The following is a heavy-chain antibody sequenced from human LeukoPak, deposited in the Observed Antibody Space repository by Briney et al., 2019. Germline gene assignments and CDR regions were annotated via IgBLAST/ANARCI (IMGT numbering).Heavy chain of an antibody. CDR2: IWYDGSNK. CDR1: GFTFSSYG. Sequence: GRSLRLSCAASGFTFSSYGMHWVRQAPGKGLEWVAVIWYDGSNKYYADSVKGRFTISRDNSKNTLYLQMNSLRAEDTAVYYCAIPYSGSYPPLSDWGQGTLVTVSS. V-gene: IGHV3-30*06. D-gene: IGHD1-26*01. J-gene: IGHJ4*02. CDR3: AIPYSGSYPPLSD.